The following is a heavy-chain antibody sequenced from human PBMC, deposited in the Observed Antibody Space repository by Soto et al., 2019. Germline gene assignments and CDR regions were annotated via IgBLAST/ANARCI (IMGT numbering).Heavy chain of an antibody. Sequence: SETLSLTCTVSGGSISSSSCYWGWIRQPPGKGLEWIGSIYYSGSTNYSPSLKSRVTISVDTSKNQFSLKLSSVTAADTAVYYCARGPLAYCGGDCYSGYYYYGMDVWGQGTTVTVSS. CDR1: GGSISSSSCY. D-gene: IGHD2-21*02. CDR3: ARGPLAYCGGDCYSGYYYYGMDV. J-gene: IGHJ6*02. CDR2: IYYSGST. V-gene: IGHV4-39*07.